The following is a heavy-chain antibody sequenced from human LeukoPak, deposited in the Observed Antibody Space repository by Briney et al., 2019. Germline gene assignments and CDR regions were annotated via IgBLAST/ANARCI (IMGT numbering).Heavy chain of an antibody. CDR3: ARGLGYYDSSPDY. Sequence: PSETLSLTCAVSGGSISSGGYSWSWIRQPPGKGLEWIGEINHSGSTNYNPSLKSRVTISVDTSKNQFSLKLSSVTAADTAVYYCARGLGYYDSSPDYWGQGTLVTVSS. CDR2: INHSGST. V-gene: IGHV4-30-2*01. D-gene: IGHD3-22*01. J-gene: IGHJ4*02. CDR1: GGSISSGGYS.